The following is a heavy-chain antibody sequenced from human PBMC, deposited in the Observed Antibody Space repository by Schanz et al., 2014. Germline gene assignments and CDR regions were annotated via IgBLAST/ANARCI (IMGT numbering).Heavy chain of an antibody. V-gene: IGHV3-23*04. CDR1: GFTFSNHA. CDR3: ARDLNRCGGDCYSG. D-gene: IGHD2-21*02. Sequence: EVQLVESGGGVVQPGRSLRLSCAASGFTFSNHALSWVRQAPGKGLEWISAISGSGVSTHYADSVKGRFSISRDNSKNTVYLQMNSLRAEDTAVYYCARDLNRCGGDCYSGWGQGTLVTVSS. J-gene: IGHJ4*02. CDR2: ISGSGVST.